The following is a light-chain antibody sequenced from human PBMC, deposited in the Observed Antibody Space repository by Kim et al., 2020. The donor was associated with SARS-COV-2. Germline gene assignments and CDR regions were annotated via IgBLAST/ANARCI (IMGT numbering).Light chain of an antibody. J-gene: IGKJ4*01. V-gene: IGKV1-12*01. CDR1: QGISTW. CDR3: QQTNSLPLS. CDR2: DAS. Sequence: SASVGDRVTITCRASQGISTWVAWYQQKPGEAPNLLIYDASTLQTGVPSRFSGTGSGTEFSLTISSLQPEDSATYFCQQTNSLPLSFGGGTKMEI.